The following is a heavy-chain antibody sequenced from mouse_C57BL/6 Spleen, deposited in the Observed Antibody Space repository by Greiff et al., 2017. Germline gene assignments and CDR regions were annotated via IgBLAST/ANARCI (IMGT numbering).Heavy chain of an antibody. Sequence: VQLQQPGAELVMPGASVKLSCKASGYTFTSYWMHWVKQRPGQGLEWIGEIDPSDSYTNYNQKFKGKSTLTVDKSSSTAYMQLSSLTSEDSAVYYCARTENYLYAMDYWGQGTSVTVSS. CDR3: ARTENYLYAMDY. V-gene: IGHV1-69*01. CDR2: IDPSDSYT. CDR1: GYTFTSYW. D-gene: IGHD1-1*01. J-gene: IGHJ4*01.